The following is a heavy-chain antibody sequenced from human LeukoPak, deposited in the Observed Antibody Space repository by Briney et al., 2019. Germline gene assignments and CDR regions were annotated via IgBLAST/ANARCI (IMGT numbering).Heavy chain of an antibody. D-gene: IGHD3-22*01. CDR2: IYTSGST. J-gene: IGHJ3*02. V-gene: IGHV4-4*09. Sequence: SETLSLTCTVSGGSISSYYWSWIRQPPGKGLEWIGYIYTSGSTNYNPSLKSRVTISVDTSKNQFSLKLSSVTAADTAVYYCARLYYDWEKHAVDIWGQGTMVTVSS. CDR3: ARLYYDWEKHAVDI. CDR1: GGSISSYY.